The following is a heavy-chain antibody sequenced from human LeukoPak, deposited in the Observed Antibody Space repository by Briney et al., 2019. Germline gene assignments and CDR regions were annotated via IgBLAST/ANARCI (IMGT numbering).Heavy chain of an antibody. CDR3: ARVRITYSYGPFDY. V-gene: IGHV4-38-2*02. D-gene: IGHD5-18*01. Sequence: SETLSLTCTVSGYSISSGYYWGWIRQPPGKGPESNGSIYHSGSTYYNPSLKSRVTISVDTSKNQFSLKLSSVTAADTAVYYCARVRITYSYGPFDYWGQGTLVTVSS. CDR2: IYHSGST. J-gene: IGHJ4*02. CDR1: GYSISSGYY.